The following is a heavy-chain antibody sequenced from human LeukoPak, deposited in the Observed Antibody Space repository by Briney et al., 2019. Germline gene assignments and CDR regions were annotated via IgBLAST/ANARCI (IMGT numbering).Heavy chain of an antibody. CDR2: ISGYNGNT. CDR1: GYTFTSYG. Sequence: ASVKVSCKASGYTFTSYGISWVRQAPRQGLEWMGWISGYNGNTNYAQKFQGRVTMTTDTSTGTAYMELRSLRSDDTAVYYCARGAAAGTTYYYYYYMDVWGKGTTVTVSS. D-gene: IGHD6-13*01. CDR3: ARGAAAGTTYYYYYYMDV. J-gene: IGHJ6*03. V-gene: IGHV1-18*01.